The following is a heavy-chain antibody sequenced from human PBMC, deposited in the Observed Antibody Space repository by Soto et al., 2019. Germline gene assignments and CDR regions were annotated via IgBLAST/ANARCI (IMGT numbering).Heavy chain of an antibody. V-gene: IGHV1-8*01. CDR2: MNPNSGNT. Sequence: DSVQVSCTASGYPFTSYDINWVRQATGQGLEWMGWMNPNSGNTGYAQKFQGRVTMTRNTSISTAYMELSSLRSEDTAVYYCARVRSWISWLLYSNCYRMDGWGRGTTDTVSS. D-gene: IGHD6-13*01. CDR3: ARVRSWISWLLYSNCYRMDG. J-gene: IGHJ6*02. CDR1: GYPFTSYD.